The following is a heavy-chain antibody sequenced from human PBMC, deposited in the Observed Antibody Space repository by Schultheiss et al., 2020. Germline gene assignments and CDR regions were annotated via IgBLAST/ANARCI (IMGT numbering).Heavy chain of an antibody. V-gene: IGHV4-34*01. CDR3: AAYSGNDLGWFDP. D-gene: IGHD5-12*01. Sequence: SETLSLTCAVYGGSLSGHYWSWIRQPPGKGLEWIGEINHSGSTKYNPSLKSRVTISADTSKNQFSLKLSSVTAADTAVYYCAAYSGNDLGWFDPWGQGTLVTV. J-gene: IGHJ5*02. CDR2: INHSGST. CDR1: GGSLSGHY.